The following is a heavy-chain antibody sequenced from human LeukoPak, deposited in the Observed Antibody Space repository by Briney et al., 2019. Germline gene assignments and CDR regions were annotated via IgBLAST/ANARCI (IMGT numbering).Heavy chain of an antibody. V-gene: IGHV4-59*01. CDR2: INYSGNT. Sequence: SETLSLTCTVSGGSISSYYWSWLRQPPGKGLEWIGYINYSGNTNYNPSLKSRVIISVDTSKIQFSLKLSSVTAADTAVYYCARLRGYYFDYWGQGTLVTVSS. CDR1: GGSISSYY. CDR3: ARLRGYYFDY. J-gene: IGHJ4*02. D-gene: IGHD5-12*01.